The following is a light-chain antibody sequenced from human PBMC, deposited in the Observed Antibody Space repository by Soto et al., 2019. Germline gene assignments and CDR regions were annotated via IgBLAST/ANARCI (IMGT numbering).Light chain of an antibody. CDR2: GAS. V-gene: IGKV3-15*01. J-gene: IGKJ2*01. CDR3: HQYTDLPYT. CDR1: QSVSSN. Sequence: EIVMTQSPATLSVSPGERATLSCMASQSVSSNLAWYQQKPGQAPRRLIYGASTRATGSPARFSGSGSGTEVTLTVSSLQSEEFAVYYCHQYTDLPYTFGQGPKLEIK.